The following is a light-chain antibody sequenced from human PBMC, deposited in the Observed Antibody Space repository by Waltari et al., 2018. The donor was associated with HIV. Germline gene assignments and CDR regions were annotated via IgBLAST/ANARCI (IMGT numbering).Light chain of an antibody. CDR3: QSYDSSLSGSVV. CDR2: GNN. Sequence: QSVLTQPPSVSGAPGQRVTISCTGSSSNIGANYDVHWSQQFPGTAPKLLLSGNNDRPSGVPDRFSGSRSGTSASLAITGLQADDEADYYCQSYDSSLSGSVVFGGGTKLTVL. V-gene: IGLV1-40*01. J-gene: IGLJ2*01. CDR1: SSNIGANYD.